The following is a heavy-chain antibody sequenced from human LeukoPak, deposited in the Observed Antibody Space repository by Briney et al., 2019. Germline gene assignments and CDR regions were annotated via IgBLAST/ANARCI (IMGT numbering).Heavy chain of an antibody. CDR2: ISDSGGRT. CDR1: GITLSNYG. V-gene: IGHV3-23*01. Sequence: GGSLRLSCAVSGITLSNYGMSWVRQAPGKGLEWVAGISDSGGRTNYADSVKGRFTISRDNSKNTLYLQMNSLRAEDTAVYYCAKDPRILSIAAAGGGVGYWGQGTLVTVSS. CDR3: AKDPRILSIAAAGGGVGY. J-gene: IGHJ4*02. D-gene: IGHD6-13*01.